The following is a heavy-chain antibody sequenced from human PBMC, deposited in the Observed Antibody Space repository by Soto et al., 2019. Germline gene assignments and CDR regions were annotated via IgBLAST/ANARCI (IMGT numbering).Heavy chain of an antibody. J-gene: IGHJ4*02. V-gene: IGHV4-39*01. Sequence: SETLSLTCTVSGGSISSSSYYWGWIRQPPGKGLEWIGSIYYSGSTYYNPSLKSRVTISVDTSKNQFSLKLSSVTAADTAVYYCARHNTMVRGVTKYYFDYWGQGTLVTVSS. CDR3: ARHNTMVRGVTKYYFDY. D-gene: IGHD3-10*01. CDR2: IYYSGST. CDR1: GGSISSSSYY.